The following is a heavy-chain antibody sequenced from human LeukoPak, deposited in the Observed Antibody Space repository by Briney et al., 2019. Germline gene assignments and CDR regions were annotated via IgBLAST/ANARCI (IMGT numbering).Heavy chain of an antibody. CDR2: INPNSGGT. V-gene: IGHV1-2*02. CDR1: GYTFTGYY. Sequence: ASVKVSCKASGYTFTGYYMHRVRQAPGQGLEWMGWINPNSGGTNYAQKFQGRVTMTTDTSTSTAYMELRSLRSDDTAVYYCARAGDVHSSYNIWGQGTQVTVSS. J-gene: IGHJ4*02. CDR3: ARAGDVHSSYNI. D-gene: IGHD2-2*02.